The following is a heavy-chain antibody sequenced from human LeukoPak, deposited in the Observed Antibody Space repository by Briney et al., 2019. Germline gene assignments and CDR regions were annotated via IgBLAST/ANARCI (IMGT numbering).Heavy chain of an antibody. D-gene: IGHD3-3*01. Sequence: GGSLRLSCEGSGFTFSSYSMICVRQAPGKGLEWVSSIRGDSTETRHADSLMGRFTISRDNAKKSLYLQMNSLRAEDTAVYYCARGHFGVVLDYWGQGTLVTVSS. CDR1: GFTFSSYS. CDR3: ARGHFGVVLDY. CDR2: IRGDSTET. J-gene: IGHJ4*02. V-gene: IGHV3-21*01.